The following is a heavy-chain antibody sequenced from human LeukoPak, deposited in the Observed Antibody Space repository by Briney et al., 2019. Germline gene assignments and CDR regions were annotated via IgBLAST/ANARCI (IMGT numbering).Heavy chain of an antibody. Sequence: SVKVSCKASGGTFSSYAISWVRQAPGQGLEWMGGIIPIFGTANYAQKFQGRVTITADKSTSTAYMELSSLRSEDTAVYSCATLCSGGSCYSYGWFDPWGQGTLVTVSS. CDR2: IIPIFGTA. V-gene: IGHV1-69*06. D-gene: IGHD2-15*01. J-gene: IGHJ5*02. CDR3: ATLCSGGSCYSYGWFDP. CDR1: GGTFSSYA.